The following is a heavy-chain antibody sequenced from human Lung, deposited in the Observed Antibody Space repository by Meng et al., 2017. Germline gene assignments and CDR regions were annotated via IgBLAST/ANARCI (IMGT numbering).Heavy chain of an antibody. Sequence: QVQLVQSGAEVKKPGASVKVSCKASGYTFIRYGISWVRQDPGQGLEWMGWISTYNGNTNYAQKFQGRVTMTTDTSTSTAYMELRSLRSDDTAVYYCAVMGLYGDYDNWYFDLWGRGTLVTVSS. CDR1: GYTFIRYG. CDR2: ISTYNGNT. CDR3: AVMGLYGDYDNWYFDL. D-gene: IGHD4-17*01. V-gene: IGHV1-18*01. J-gene: IGHJ2*01.